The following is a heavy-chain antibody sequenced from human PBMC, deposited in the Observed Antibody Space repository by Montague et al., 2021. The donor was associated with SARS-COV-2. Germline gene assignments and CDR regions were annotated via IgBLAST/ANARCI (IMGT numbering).Heavy chain of an antibody. D-gene: IGHD3-10*01. CDR3: ARLLWGASGSYYSVFDF. CDR2: KDYRGST. V-gene: IGHV4-39*01. CDR1: GGSISSRLYY. J-gene: IGHJ4*02. Sequence: SETLSLTCTVSGGSISSRLYYWGWIRQPPGEGLEWLGSKDYRGSTYSNPSLKSRVTMSVDTSKNQFSLNLSSVTAADTAVYYCARLLWGASGSYYSVFDFWGQGSLVTVSS.